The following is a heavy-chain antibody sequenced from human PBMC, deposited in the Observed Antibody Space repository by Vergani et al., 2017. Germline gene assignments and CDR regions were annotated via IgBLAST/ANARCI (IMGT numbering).Heavy chain of an antibody. J-gene: IGHJ6*03. CDR1: GGSISSGSYY. V-gene: IGHV4-61*02. D-gene: IGHD6-19*01. Sequence: QVQLQESGPGLVKPSQTLSLTCTVSGGSISSGSYYWSWIRQPAGKGLEWIGRIYTSGSTNYNPSLKSRVTISVDTSKNQFSLKLSSVTAADTAVYYCARLGSGWYYYYMDVWGKGP. CDR3: ARLGSGWYYYYMDV. CDR2: IYTSGST.